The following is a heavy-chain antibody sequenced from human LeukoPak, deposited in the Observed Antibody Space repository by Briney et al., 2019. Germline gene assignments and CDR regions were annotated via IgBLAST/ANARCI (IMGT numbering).Heavy chain of an antibody. CDR3: ARGAVGNSWYGPFDP. V-gene: IGHV3-48*03. CDR2: ISSSGGTI. CDR1: GFTFSNYE. D-gene: IGHD6-13*01. Sequence: GGSLRLSCAASGFTFSNYEMNRVRQAPGKGLEWVSYISSSGGTIYYADSVKGRFTISRDNAKNSLYLQMNNLRADDTAVYYCARGAVGNSWYGPFDPWGQGTLVTVSS. J-gene: IGHJ5*02.